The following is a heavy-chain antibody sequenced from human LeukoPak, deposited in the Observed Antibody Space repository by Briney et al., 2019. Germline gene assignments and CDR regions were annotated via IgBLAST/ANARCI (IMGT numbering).Heavy chain of an antibody. CDR1: GFTFSSYV. CDR2: ISGSGGST. CDR3: AKRKTMFGVVIKDAFDI. J-gene: IGHJ3*02. Sequence: GGSLRLSCAASGFTFSSYVMSWVRQAPGKGLEWVSAISGSGGSTYYADSVKGRFTISRDNSKNTLYLQMNSLRPEDTAMYYCAKRKTMFGVVIKDAFDIWGQGTLVTVSS. D-gene: IGHD3-3*01. V-gene: IGHV3-23*01.